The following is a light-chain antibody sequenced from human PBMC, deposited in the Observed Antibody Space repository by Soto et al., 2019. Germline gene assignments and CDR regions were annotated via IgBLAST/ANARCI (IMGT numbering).Light chain of an antibody. CDR1: QSVSSNY. V-gene: IGKV3-20*01. CDR2: GAS. CDR3: QQYTQSRT. Sequence: EIVLTQSPGTLSLSPGERATLSCRASQSVSSNYLAWYQHKPGQAPRLLIYGASSRAIGIPDRFSGSGSGTGFTLTISRLEPEDFAVYYCQQYTQSRTFGQGTKVEI. J-gene: IGKJ1*01.